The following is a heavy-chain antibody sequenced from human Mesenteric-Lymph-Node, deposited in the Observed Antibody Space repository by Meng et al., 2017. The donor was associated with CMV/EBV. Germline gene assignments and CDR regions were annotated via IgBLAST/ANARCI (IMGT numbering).Heavy chain of an antibody. CDR1: GYTFTSYD. J-gene: IGHJ6*02. V-gene: IGHV1-18*01. Sequence: ASVKVSCKASGYTFTSYDISWVRQAPGQGLEWMGWISLYNGNTNYAQELQGRFTMTTDTSTSTAYMELRSLKSDDTAVYYCARDGYYGIDVWGQGTTVTVSS. CDR3: ARDGYYGIDV. CDR2: ISLYNGNT.